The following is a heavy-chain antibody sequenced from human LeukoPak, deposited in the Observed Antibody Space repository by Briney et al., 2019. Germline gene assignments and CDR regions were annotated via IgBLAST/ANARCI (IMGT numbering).Heavy chain of an antibody. D-gene: IGHD5-12*01. Sequence: GGSLRLSCAASGFTFSSYSMNWVRQAPGEGLEWVSVIYSGGSTYYADSVKGRFTISRDNSKNTLYLQMNSLRAEDTAVYYCARLYGGYVAGDYWGQGTLATVSS. CDR1: GFTFSSYS. CDR2: IYSGGST. CDR3: ARLYGGYVAGDY. V-gene: IGHV3-66*01. J-gene: IGHJ4*02.